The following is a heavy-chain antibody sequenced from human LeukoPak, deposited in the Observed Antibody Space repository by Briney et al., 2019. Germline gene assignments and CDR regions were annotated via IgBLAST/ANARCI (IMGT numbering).Heavy chain of an antibody. D-gene: IGHD5-12*01. CDR3: ARRGRNRGYDF. Sequence: SVKVSCKASGGTFSSYAISWVRQAPGRGLEWMGRIIPTFGIANYAQKFQGRVRINADKSTSTAYMELSSLISEDTAVYYCARRGRNRGYDFWGQGTLVTVSS. V-gene: IGHV1-69*04. J-gene: IGHJ4*02. CDR1: GGTFSSYA. CDR2: IIPTFGIA.